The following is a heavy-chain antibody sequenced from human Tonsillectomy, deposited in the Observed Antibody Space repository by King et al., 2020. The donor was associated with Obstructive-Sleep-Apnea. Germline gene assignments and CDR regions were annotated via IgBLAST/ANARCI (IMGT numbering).Heavy chain of an antibody. D-gene: IGHD1-26*01. Sequence: TLKESGPTLVKPTQTLTLTCTFSGFSLSTSGVAVGWIRQPPGKALEWLALIFWDDDKSYSPSLKTRLTITKDTSKNQVVPTMSNMDPVDTATYYCARRNSGTYYGWFDPWGQGTLVTVSS. J-gene: IGHJ5*02. CDR3: ARRNSGTYYGWFDP. CDR1: GFSLSTSGVA. V-gene: IGHV2-5*02. CDR2: IFWDDDK.